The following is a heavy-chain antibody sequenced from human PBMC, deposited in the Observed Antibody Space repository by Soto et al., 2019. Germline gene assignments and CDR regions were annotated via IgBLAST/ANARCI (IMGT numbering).Heavy chain of an antibody. V-gene: IGHV1-69*06. CDR1: GGTFSSYA. Sequence: QVQLVQSGAEVKKPGSSVKVSCKASGGTFSSYAISWVRQAPGQGLEWMGGIIPIFGTANYAQKFQGRVTITADKSTSTAYMELSSLRSEDTVVYYCARENSRGYYHPFFDYWVQGTLVTVSS. CDR2: IIPIFGTA. D-gene: IGHD3-22*01. CDR3: ARENSRGYYHPFFDY. J-gene: IGHJ4*02.